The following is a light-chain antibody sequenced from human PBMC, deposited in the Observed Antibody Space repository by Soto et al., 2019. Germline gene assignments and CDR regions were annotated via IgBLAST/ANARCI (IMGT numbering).Light chain of an antibody. CDR3: SSYRSSRSSSTLV. CDR1: NSDVGGYNY. V-gene: IGLV2-14*01. CDR2: EVS. Sequence: QLVLTQPASVSGSPGQSITISCTGTNSDVGGYNYVSWYQQYPGKAPKLMISEVSNRPSGVSNRFSGSKSGNTASLTISGLQAEDEADYYCSSYRSSRSSSTLVFGGGTKVTVL. J-gene: IGLJ2*01.